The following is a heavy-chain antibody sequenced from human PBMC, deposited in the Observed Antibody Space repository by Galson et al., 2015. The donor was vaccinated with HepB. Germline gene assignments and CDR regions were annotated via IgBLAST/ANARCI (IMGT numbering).Heavy chain of an antibody. Sequence: SLRLSCAASGFTLSTYAIHWVRQAPGKGLEWVAVISYDGNNKYYADSVKGRFTISRDNPKNTLYLQMNSLRAEDTAVYYCARDASQPYYYDSRGGFDYWGRGTLVTVSS. CDR3: ARDASQPYYYDSRGGFDY. V-gene: IGHV3-30*04. J-gene: IGHJ4*02. D-gene: IGHD3-22*01. CDR1: GFTLSTYA. CDR2: ISYDGNNK.